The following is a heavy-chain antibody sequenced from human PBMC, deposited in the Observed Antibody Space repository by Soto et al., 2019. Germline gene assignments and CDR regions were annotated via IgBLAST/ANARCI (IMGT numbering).Heavy chain of an antibody. Sequence: QVQLQESGPGLVKPSQTLSLTCTVSGGSISSGGYYWSWIRQHPGKGLEWIGYIYYSGSTYYNPSLKSRVTISVDTSKNQFSLKLSSVTAADTAVYYCAGAPSGLPKLLTNYYYYGMDVWGQGTTVTVSS. CDR2: IYYSGST. CDR1: GGSISSGGYY. V-gene: IGHV4-31*03. D-gene: IGHD4-17*01. CDR3: AGAPSGLPKLLTNYYYYGMDV. J-gene: IGHJ6*02.